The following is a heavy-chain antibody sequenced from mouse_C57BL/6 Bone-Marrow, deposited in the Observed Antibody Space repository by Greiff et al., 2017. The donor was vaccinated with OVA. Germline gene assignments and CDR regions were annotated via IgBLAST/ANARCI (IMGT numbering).Heavy chain of an antibody. CDR1: GYTFTDYY. D-gene: IGHD1-1*01. CDR2: INPYNGGT. J-gene: IGHJ3*01. V-gene: IGHV1-19*01. Sequence: VQLQQSGPVLVKPGASVKMSCKASGYTFTDYYMNWVKQSHGKSLEWIGVINPYNGGTSYNQKFKGKATLTVDKSSSTAYMRLNSLTSEDSAVYYCARTGSSYEGFAYWGQGTLVTVSA. CDR3: ARTGSSYEGFAY.